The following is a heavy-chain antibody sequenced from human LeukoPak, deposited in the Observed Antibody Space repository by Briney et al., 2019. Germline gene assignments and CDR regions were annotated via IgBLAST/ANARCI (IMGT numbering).Heavy chain of an antibody. CDR2: IMPLFGTA. D-gene: IGHD4-17*01. V-gene: IGHV1-69*05. J-gene: IGHJ5*02. Sequence: GSSVKVSCQTSGGTLNNSAISWVRQAPGQGLEWLGGIMPLFGTACYAQKFQGRVTITKDESTRTVYLELTSLTSDDTAVYYCARDVHGDYGSGWFDPWGQGTLVSVSS. CDR1: GGTLNNSA. CDR3: ARDVHGDYGSGWFDP.